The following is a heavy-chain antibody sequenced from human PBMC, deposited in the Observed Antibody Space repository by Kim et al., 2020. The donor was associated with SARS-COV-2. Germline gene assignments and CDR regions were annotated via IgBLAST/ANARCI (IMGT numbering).Heavy chain of an antibody. D-gene: IGHD3-3*01. J-gene: IGHJ4*02. V-gene: IGHV1-24*01. CDR3: ATVPILYDFWSGYYDY. Sequence: KFQGRVTMTEDTSTDTAYMELSSLRSEDTAVYYCATVPILYDFWSGYYDYWGQGTLVTVSS.